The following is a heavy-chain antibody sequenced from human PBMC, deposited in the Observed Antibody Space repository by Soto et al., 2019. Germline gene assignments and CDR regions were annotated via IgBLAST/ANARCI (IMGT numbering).Heavy chain of an antibody. V-gene: IGHV3-33*01. Sequence: QVQLVESGGGVVQPGRSRRLSCAASGFTFSSYGRHWVRQAPGKGLEGVAVIWYDGSNKYYADSVKGRFTISRDNSKNTLYLQMNSLRAEDTAVYYCARDPGDGDYESYPNEDAFDIWGQGTMVTVSS. CDR2: IWYDGSNK. CDR1: GFTFSSYG. D-gene: IGHD4-17*01. CDR3: ARDPGDGDYESYPNEDAFDI. J-gene: IGHJ3*02.